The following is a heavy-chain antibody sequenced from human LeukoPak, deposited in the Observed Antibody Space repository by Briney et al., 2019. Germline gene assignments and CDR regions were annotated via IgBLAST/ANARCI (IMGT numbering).Heavy chain of an antibody. J-gene: IGHJ3*02. V-gene: IGHV1-18*01. Sequence: GASVKVSCKASGYTFTSYGISWVRQAPGQGLEWMGWISAYNGNTNYAQKLRGRVTMTTDTSTSTAYMELRSLRSDDTAVYYCARDPHVTMVRGVDHAFDIWGQGTMVTVSS. CDR2: ISAYNGNT. CDR1: GYTFTSYG. D-gene: IGHD3-10*01. CDR3: ARDPHVTMVRGVDHAFDI.